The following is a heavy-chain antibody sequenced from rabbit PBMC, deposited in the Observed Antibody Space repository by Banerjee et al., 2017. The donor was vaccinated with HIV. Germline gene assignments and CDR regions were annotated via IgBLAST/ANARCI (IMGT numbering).Heavy chain of an antibody. CDR2: INTSSGNT. V-gene: IGHV1S45*01. Sequence: QDQLEESGGDLVKPEGSLTLTCTASGFSFSNKYVMCWVRQAPGKGLEWIACINTSSGNTVYATWAKGRFTISKTSSTTVTLQMTSLTAADTATYFCARDGGSGYTLNLWGPGTLVTVS. CDR1: GFSFSNKYV. J-gene: IGHJ4*01. D-gene: IGHD1-1*01. CDR3: ARDGGSGYTLNL.